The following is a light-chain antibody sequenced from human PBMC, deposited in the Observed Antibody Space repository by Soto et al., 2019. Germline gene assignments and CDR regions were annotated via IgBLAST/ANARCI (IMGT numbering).Light chain of an antibody. CDR1: PSLRGW. CDR2: HAS. CDR3: QQFIRYS. V-gene: IGKV1-5*01. J-gene: IGKJ1*01. Sequence: DVQVTQPTTTLSASVGDSVTITCRATPSLRGWSPWYQQQPGKAPKLLIYHASTLESGVPSRFSGSGSGTEFPLTISSLQPDVFATYYCQQFIRYSFGQGTKADIK.